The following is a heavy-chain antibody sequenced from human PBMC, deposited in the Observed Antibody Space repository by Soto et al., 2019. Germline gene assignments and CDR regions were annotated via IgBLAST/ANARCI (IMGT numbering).Heavy chain of an antibody. V-gene: IGHV1-2*02. Sequence: ASVKVSCKGSGYTFTGYYIHWVRQAPGQGPEWMGEISPQTGGTKYAQKYQGRVTMTRDTSITTVYMELSNLSPGDTAVYYCGSGRSGELVIFYWGQGTLVTVSS. J-gene: IGHJ4*02. CDR2: ISPQTGGT. CDR3: GSGRSGELVIFY. D-gene: IGHD1-26*01. CDR1: GYTFTGYY.